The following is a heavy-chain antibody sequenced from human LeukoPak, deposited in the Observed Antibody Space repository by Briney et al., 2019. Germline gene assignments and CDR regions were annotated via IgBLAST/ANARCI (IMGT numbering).Heavy chain of an antibody. J-gene: IGHJ5*02. D-gene: IGHD1-1*01. Sequence: PSETLSLTCAVYGGSFSGYYWSWIRQPPGKGLEWMGEINHSGSTNYNPSLKSRVTISVDTSKNQFSLKLSSVTAADTAVYYCARANWNTKYNWFDPWGQGTLVTVSS. CDR3: ARANWNTKYNWFDP. V-gene: IGHV4-34*01. CDR2: INHSGST. CDR1: GGSFSGYY.